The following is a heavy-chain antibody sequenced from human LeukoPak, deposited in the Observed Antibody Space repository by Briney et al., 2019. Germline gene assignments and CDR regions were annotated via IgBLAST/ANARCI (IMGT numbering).Heavy chain of an antibody. V-gene: IGHV4-34*01. CDR1: GGSFSGYY. Sequence: PSETLSLTCAVYGGSFSGYYWSWIRQPPGKGLEWTGEINHSGSTNYNPSLKSRVTISVDTSKNQFSLKLSSVTAADTAVYYCARTGLGFTIDYWGQGTLVTVSS. J-gene: IGHJ4*02. D-gene: IGHD7-27*01. CDR2: INHSGST. CDR3: ARTGLGFTIDY.